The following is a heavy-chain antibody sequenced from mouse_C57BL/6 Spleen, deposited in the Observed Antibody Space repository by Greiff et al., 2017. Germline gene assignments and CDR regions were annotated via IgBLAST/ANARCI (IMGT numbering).Heavy chain of an antibody. D-gene: IGHD1-1*01. CDR2: IDTSDSYT. Sequence: VQLQQPGAELVMPGASVKLSCKASGYTFTSYWMHWVKQRPGQGLEWIGEIDTSDSYTNYNQDVKGKSTLTVDKSSSTAYMQLSSLTSEDSAVYYCARRDYYGSSYYYAMYYWGQGTSVTVSS. V-gene: IGHV1-69*01. CDR3: ARRDYYGSSYYYAMYY. CDR1: GYTFTSYW. J-gene: IGHJ4*01.